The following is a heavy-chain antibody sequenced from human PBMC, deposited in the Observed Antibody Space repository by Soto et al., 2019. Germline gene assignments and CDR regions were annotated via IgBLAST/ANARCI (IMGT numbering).Heavy chain of an antibody. J-gene: IGHJ6*02. CDR1: GGSVSSASYY. D-gene: IGHD3-16*01. CDR3: SSGGPRFDYYKGMDV. Sequence: PSETLSLTCTVSGGSVSSASYYWSWIRQSPGKGLEWIGYVYNIGSTKYNPSLESRVTVSVDTSKNQFSLKLSSVTAADTAVYYCSSGGPRFDYYKGMDVWGQGTTVTVSS. CDR2: VYNIGST. V-gene: IGHV4-61*01.